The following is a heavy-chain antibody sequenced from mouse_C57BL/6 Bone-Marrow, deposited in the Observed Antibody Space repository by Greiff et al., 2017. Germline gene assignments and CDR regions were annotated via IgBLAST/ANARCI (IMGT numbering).Heavy chain of an antibody. CDR1: GYTFTSYW. J-gene: IGHJ1*03. CDR2: IHPNSGST. V-gene: IGHV1-64*01. D-gene: IGHD1-1*01. CDR3: ARKGGYYYGSSYWYFDV. Sequence: VQLQQPGAELVKPGASVKLSCKASGYTFTSYWMHWVKQRPGQGLEWIGMIHPNSGSTNYNEKFKSKATLTVDKSSSTAYMQLSSLTSEDSAVYYCARKGGYYYGSSYWYFDVWGTGTTLTVSS.